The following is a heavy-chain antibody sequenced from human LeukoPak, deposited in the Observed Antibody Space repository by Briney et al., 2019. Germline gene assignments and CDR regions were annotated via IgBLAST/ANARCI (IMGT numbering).Heavy chain of an antibody. CDR1: GFTFSSYS. D-gene: IGHD1-26*01. CDR2: INSGSGYI. CDR3: ARSQGWDYYYYMDV. Sequence: GGSLRLSCAASGFTFSSYSMTWVRQAPGKGLEWVSSINSGSGYISYADSVKGRFTISRDNAKNSLFLQMNSLRAEDTAVYYCARSQGWDYYYYMDVWGKGTTVTVSS. J-gene: IGHJ6*03. V-gene: IGHV3-21*01.